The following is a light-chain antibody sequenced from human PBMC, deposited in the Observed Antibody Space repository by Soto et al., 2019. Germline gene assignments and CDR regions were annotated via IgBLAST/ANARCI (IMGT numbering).Light chain of an antibody. CDR3: QQYNSYSRT. J-gene: IGKJ1*01. V-gene: IGKV1-5*01. CDR1: QSISSW. Sequence: DIQMTQSPSTLSASVGDRVTITCRPSQSISSWLAWYQQTPGKAPKLLIYDASNLESGVPSRFSGSGSGTEFTLTISSLQPDDFATYYCQQYNSYSRTFGQGTKV. CDR2: DAS.